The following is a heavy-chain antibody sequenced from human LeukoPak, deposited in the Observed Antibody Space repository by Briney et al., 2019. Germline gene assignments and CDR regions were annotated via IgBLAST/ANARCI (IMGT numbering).Heavy chain of an antibody. V-gene: IGHV4-4*07. CDR3: ARMSNYYDTSGYYQSLDY. Sequence: PSETLSLTCTVSGGSISNYYWSWIRKPAGKGLEWVGRIYASGSTNYNPSLQSRVTISVDRSKNQFSLKLSSVTAADTAVYYCARMSNYYDTSGYYQSLDYWGQGTLVTVSS. J-gene: IGHJ4*02. D-gene: IGHD3-22*01. CDR1: GGSISNYY. CDR2: IYASGST.